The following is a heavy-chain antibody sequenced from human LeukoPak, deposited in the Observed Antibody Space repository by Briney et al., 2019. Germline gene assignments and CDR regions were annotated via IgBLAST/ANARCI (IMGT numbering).Heavy chain of an antibody. V-gene: IGHV3-23*01. CDR3: AKDGAWLRFDD. Sequence: PGGSLRLSCAGSGFRFSIYGMNWVRQAPGKGLEWVSGISPGGGPTYYAESVKGRFTISRDDSKNTLYLQMNNLRVEDTAVYYCAKDGAWLRFDDWGQGILVTVSS. D-gene: IGHD5-12*01. CDR2: ISPGGGPT. CDR1: GFRFSIYG. J-gene: IGHJ4*02.